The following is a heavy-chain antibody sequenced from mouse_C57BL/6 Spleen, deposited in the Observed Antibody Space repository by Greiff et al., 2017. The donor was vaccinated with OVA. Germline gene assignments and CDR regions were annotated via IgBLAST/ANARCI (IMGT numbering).Heavy chain of an antibody. CDR2: IYPGSGST. CDR1: GYTFTSYW. V-gene: IGHV1-55*01. D-gene: IGHD3-2*02. CDR3: AREAQAWFAY. Sequence: QVQLKQPGAELVKPGASVKMSCKASGYTFTSYWITWVKQRPGQGLEWIGDIYPGSGSTNYNEKFKSKATLTVDKSSSTAYMQLSSLTSEDSAVYYCAREAQAWFAYWGQGTLVTVSA. J-gene: IGHJ3*01.